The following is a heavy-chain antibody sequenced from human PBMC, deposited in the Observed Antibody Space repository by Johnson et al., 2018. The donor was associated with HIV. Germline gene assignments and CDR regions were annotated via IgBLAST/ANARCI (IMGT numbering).Heavy chain of an antibody. CDR1: GFTFSSYS. J-gene: IGHJ3*02. CDR3: GGSYYYDSSGTPVFDI. D-gene: IGHD3-22*01. CDR2: IRYDGSNK. V-gene: IGHV3-30*02. Sequence: QVQLVESGGGVVQPGRSLRLSCAASGFTFSSYSMHWVRQAPGKGLEWVAFIRYDGSNKYYADSVKGRFTISRDNSKNTLYLQMNSLRAEDTAVYYCGGSYYYDSSGTPVFDIWGQGTMVTVSS.